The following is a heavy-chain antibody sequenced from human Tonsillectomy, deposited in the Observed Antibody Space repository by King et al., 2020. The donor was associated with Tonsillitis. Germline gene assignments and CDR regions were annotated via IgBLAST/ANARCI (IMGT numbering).Heavy chain of an antibody. Sequence: VQLVESGGGLVQPGGSLRLSCAASGFIVSSNYMSWVRQAPGKGLEWVSSIYSGGYTYYVDSVKGRFTISRDNSKNTLDLQMNSLRVEDTAVYYCARDSGYDYDAFDIWGQGTMVTVSS. CDR2: IYSGGYT. V-gene: IGHV3-66*01. J-gene: IGHJ3*02. CDR1: GFIVSSNY. D-gene: IGHD5-12*01. CDR3: ARDSGYDYDAFDI.